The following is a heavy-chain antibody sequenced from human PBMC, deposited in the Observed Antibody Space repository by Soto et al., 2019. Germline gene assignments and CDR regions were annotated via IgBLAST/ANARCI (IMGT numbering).Heavy chain of an antibody. Sequence: QGQLVQSGAEVKKSGAAVRVSCKASGFAFSSYGINWVRQAPGQGLEWMGWISGVNGTRYAQKFQGRVTMTTDTPTPTVYLELRGLKSDDTAVYYCARDLRGFCTSGNCYGDFNYWGQGTLIPVSS. CDR2: ISGVNGT. V-gene: IGHV1-18*04. D-gene: IGHD2-2*01. CDR1: GFAFSSYG. CDR3: ARDLRGFCTSGNCYGDFNY. J-gene: IGHJ4*02.